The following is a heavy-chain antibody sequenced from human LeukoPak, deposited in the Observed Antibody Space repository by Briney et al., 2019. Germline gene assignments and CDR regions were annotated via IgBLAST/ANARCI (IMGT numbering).Heavy chain of an antibody. J-gene: IGHJ5*02. CDR2: IYTSGST. D-gene: IGHD3-3*01. CDR3: AGTNFWSGHTMFDP. V-gene: IGHV4-4*07. CDR1: GGSTSSYY. Sequence: PSETLSLTCTVSGGSTSSYYWSWIRQPAGKGLEWIGRIYTSGSTNYNPSLKSRVTMSVDTSKNQFSLKLSSVTAADTAVYYCAGTNFWSGHTMFDPWGQGTLVTVSS.